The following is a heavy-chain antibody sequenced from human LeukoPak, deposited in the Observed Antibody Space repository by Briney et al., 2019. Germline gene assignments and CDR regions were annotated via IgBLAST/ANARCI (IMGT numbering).Heavy chain of an antibody. V-gene: IGHV4-39*01. CDR3: TRLRDGTPGDY. CDR2: IYYTGNT. Sequence: PSETLPLTCPVSGGSISNSLYHWGWVRQPPGEGLEWIGSIYYTGNTYYNPSLKGRVTISVDTSNNQFSLKLSSVIAADTAVYYCTRLRDGTPGDYWGQGTVVTVSS. J-gene: IGHJ4*02. CDR1: GGSISNSLYH. D-gene: IGHD1-14*01.